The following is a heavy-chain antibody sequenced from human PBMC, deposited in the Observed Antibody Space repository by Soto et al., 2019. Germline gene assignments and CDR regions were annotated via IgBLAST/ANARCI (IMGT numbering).Heavy chain of an antibody. J-gene: IGHJ4*02. D-gene: IGHD4-17*01. V-gene: IGHV4-59*01. CDR1: GGSISSYY. Sequence: PEETLSLTCTVSGGSISSYYWSWIRQPPGKGLEWIGYIYYSGSTNYNPSLKSRVTISVDTSKNQFSLKLSSVTAADTAVYYCARELTTVTVFDYWGQGTLVTVSS. CDR3: ARELTTVTVFDY. CDR2: IYYSGST.